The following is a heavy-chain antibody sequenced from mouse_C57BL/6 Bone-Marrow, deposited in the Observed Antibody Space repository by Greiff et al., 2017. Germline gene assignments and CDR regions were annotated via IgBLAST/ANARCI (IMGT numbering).Heavy chain of an antibody. CDR2: ISYDGSN. J-gene: IGHJ2*01. D-gene: IGHD1-1*01. V-gene: IGHV3-6*01. CDR1: GYSITRGYY. Sequence: EVHLVESGPGLVKPSQSLSLTCSVTGYSITRGYYWNWIRQFPGNKLEWMGYISYDGSNNSNPSLKNRISITRDTSKNQFFLKLNSVTTEDTATYYCARAGVVATWDFDYWGQGTTLTVSS. CDR3: ARAGVVATWDFDY.